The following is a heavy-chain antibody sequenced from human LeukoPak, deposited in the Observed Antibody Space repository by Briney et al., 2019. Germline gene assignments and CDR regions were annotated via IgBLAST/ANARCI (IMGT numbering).Heavy chain of an antibody. CDR1: GFTFSSYG. D-gene: IGHD6-13*01. CDR2: ISYDGSNK. Sequence: GGSLRLSCAASGFTFSSYGMHWVRQAPGKGLEWVEVISYDGSNKYYADSVKGRFTISRDNSKNTLYLQMNSLRAEDTAVYYCAKDKVAAGLADYWGQGTLVTVSS. J-gene: IGHJ4*02. V-gene: IGHV3-30*18. CDR3: AKDKVAAGLADY.